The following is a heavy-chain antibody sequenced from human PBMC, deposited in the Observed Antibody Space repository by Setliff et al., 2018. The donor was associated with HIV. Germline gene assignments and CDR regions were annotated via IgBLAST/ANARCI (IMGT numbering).Heavy chain of an antibody. D-gene: IGHD4-17*01. CDR3: ARDWRAYGVLGS. Sequence: PSETLSLTCTVSGGPITTSTYYWGWIRQPPGKGLEYIGNIYQSGTTYYNSSLASRVTMSLDTSKNQFSLKLNSVTAADTAVYYCARDWRAYGVLGSWGQGMLVTVSS. CDR2: IYQSGTT. CDR1: GGPITTSTYY. V-gene: IGHV4-39*07. J-gene: IGHJ4*02.